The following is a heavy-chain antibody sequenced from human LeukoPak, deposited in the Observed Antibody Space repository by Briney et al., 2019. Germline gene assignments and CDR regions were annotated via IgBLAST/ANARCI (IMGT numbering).Heavy chain of an antibody. J-gene: IGHJ1*01. Sequence: GGSLRLSCAAYGFTFSSYAMSWVRQAPGKGLEWVSAICGSGGSTYYAATVKGRFTISSDNSKNTLYLQMNSLRAEDTAVYYCAKDLGSGSYYHSEYFQHWGQGTLVTVSS. D-gene: IGHD1-26*01. CDR3: AKDLGSGSYYHSEYFQH. CDR2: ICGSGGST. V-gene: IGHV3-23*01. CDR1: GFTFSSYA.